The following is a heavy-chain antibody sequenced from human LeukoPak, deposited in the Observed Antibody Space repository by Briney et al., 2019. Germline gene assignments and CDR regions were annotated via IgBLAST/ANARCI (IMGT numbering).Heavy chain of an antibody. V-gene: IGHV3-7*01. D-gene: IGHD7-27*01. CDR1: GFAFRDYW. CDR3: AAWGLHNY. Sequence: GGSLRLSRAASGFAFRDYWMNWVRQAPGKGLEWVANINLGGSVIMYVDSVKGRFTASRDNAENSVSLQMNSLRAEDTAVYYCAAWGLHNYWGQGTLVTVSS. CDR2: INLGGSVI. J-gene: IGHJ4*02.